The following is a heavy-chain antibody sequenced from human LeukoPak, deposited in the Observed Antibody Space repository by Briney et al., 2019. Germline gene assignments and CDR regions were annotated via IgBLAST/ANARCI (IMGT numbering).Heavy chain of an antibody. CDR3: ASYSSGWYVDH. D-gene: IGHD6-19*01. J-gene: IGHJ4*02. Sequence: PSETLSLTCTVSGGSISSYYWSWIRQPPREGLEWIGYIYYSGSTNYNPSLKSRVTISVDTSKNQFSLKLSSVTAADTAVYYCASYSSGWYVDHWGLGTLVTVSS. CDR1: GGSISSYY. CDR2: IYYSGST. V-gene: IGHV4-59*08.